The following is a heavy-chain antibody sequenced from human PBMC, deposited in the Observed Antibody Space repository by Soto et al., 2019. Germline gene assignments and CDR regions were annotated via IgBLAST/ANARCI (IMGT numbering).Heavy chain of an antibody. CDR3: ARDHPRNYYYYGMDV. CDR1: GGSISSGGYY. J-gene: IGHJ6*02. V-gene: IGHV4-31*03. Sequence: PSETLSLTCTVSGGSISSGGYYWSWIRQHPGKGLEWIGYIYYSGSTYYNPSLKSRVTTSVDTSKNQFSLKLSSVTAADTAVYYCARDHPRNYYYYGMDVWGQGTTVTVS. CDR2: IYYSGST.